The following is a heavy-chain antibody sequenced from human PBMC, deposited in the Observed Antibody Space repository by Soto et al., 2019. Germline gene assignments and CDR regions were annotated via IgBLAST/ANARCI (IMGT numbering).Heavy chain of an antibody. CDR1: GFTVSSNY. CDR2: IFSGGST. J-gene: IGHJ4*02. CDR3: ARDQGYRHY. V-gene: IGHV3-66*01. Sequence: EVQLVESGGGLVQPGGSLRLSCAASGFTVSSNYMTWVRQAPGKGLEWVSVIFSGGSTSYADSVKGRFTISSDNSKNTLYLQMNSLRAEDTAVYYCARDQGYRHYVGQGTLVTVAS. D-gene: IGHD5-18*01.